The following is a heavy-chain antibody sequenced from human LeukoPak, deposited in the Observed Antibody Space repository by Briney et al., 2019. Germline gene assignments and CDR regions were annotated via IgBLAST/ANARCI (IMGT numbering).Heavy chain of an antibody. Sequence: SETLSLTCTVSGGSISSSSYYWGWIRQPPGKGLEWIGEINHSGSTNYNPSLKSRVTISVDTSKNQFSLKLSSVTAADTAVYYCARESGEAFDIWGQGTMVTVSS. CDR3: ARESGEAFDI. CDR1: GGSISSSSYY. D-gene: IGHD1-1*01. CDR2: INHSGST. J-gene: IGHJ3*02. V-gene: IGHV4-39*07.